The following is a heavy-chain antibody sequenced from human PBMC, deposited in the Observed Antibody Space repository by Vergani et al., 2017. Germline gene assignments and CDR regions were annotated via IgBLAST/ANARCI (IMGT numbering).Heavy chain of an antibody. CDR2: IYHSGNT. CDR1: GYSISSGYY. V-gene: IGHV4-38-2*02. D-gene: IGHD5-12*01. CDR3: ARDLGGYGRVDY. Sequence: QVQLQESGPGLVKPSETLSLTCGVSGYSISSGYYWGWIRQPPGKGLEWIGNIYHSGNTYYNPSLKSRVTISVDTSNNQFSLKLSSVTAADTAVYYCARDLGGYGRVDYWGQGILVTVSS. J-gene: IGHJ4*02.